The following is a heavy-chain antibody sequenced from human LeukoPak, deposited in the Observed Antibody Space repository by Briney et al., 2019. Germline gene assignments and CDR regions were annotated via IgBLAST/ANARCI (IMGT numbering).Heavy chain of an antibody. CDR1: GGSISSGSYC. CDR2: IYTSGST. D-gene: IGHD2-2*02. V-gene: IGHV4-61*02. J-gene: IGHJ5*02. Sequence: SQTLSLTCTVSGGSISSGSYCWSWIRQPAGKGLEWIGRIYTSGSTNYNPSLKSRVTISVDTSKNQFSLKLSSVTAADTAVYYCAREGGRSVVVPAAITWFDPWGQGTLVTVSS. CDR3: AREGGRSVVVPAAITWFDP.